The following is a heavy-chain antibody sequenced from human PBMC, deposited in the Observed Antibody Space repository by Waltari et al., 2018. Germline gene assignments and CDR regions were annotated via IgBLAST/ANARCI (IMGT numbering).Heavy chain of an antibody. CDR1: GFTFSSYA. V-gene: IGHV3-23*01. Sequence: EVQLLESGGGLVQPGGSLRLSCAASGFTFSSYAMSWVRQAPGKGLEWVSAISGSGGSTYYAYSVKGRFTISRDNSKNTLYLQMNSLRAEDTAVYYCAKDALYDFWSGNDAFDIWGQGTMVTVSS. CDR3: AKDALYDFWSGNDAFDI. J-gene: IGHJ3*02. CDR2: ISGSGGST. D-gene: IGHD3-3*01.